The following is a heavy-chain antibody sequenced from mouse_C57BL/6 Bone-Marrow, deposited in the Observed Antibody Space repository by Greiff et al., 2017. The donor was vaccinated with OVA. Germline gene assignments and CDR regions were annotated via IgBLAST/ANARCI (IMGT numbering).Heavy chain of an antibody. CDR2: INYDGSST. J-gene: IGHJ2*01. V-gene: IGHV5-16*01. Sequence: EVKLVESEGGLVQPGSSMKLSCTASGFTFSDYYMAWVRQVPEQGLEWVANINYDGSSTYYLDSLKSRFIISRDNAKNILYLQMSSLKSEDTATYYCAREGAYYSNYEGSFDYWGQGTTLTVSS. CDR3: AREGAYYSNYEGSFDY. CDR1: GFTFSDYY. D-gene: IGHD2-5*01.